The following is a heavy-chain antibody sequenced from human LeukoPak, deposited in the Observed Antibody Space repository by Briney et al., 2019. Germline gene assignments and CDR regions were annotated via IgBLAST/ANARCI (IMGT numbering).Heavy chain of an antibody. Sequence: PSETLSLTCTVSGVSISSYHWTWIRQPPGEGLEWIGHIYDSETTNYNPSLRGRVTISLDTSKNQVSLKLSSVTAADTAMYYCASEWFLNYMDVWGKGTTVTVSS. CDR1: GVSISSYH. CDR3: ASEWFLNYMDV. V-gene: IGHV4-59*01. D-gene: IGHD3-10*01. J-gene: IGHJ6*03. CDR2: IYDSETT.